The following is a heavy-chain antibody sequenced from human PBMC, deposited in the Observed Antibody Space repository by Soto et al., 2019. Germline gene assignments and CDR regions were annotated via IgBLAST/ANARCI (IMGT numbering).Heavy chain of an antibody. V-gene: IGHV3-53*04. CDR2: IYSGGST. J-gene: IGHJ5*02. D-gene: IGHD2-21*02. Sequence: PGGSLRLSCAASGFTFSDYYMSWIRQAPGKGLEWVSVIYSGGSTYYADSVKGRFTISRHNSKNTLYLQMNSLRAEDTAVYYCARGRDCGGDCPNWFDPRGQGTLVTVPS. CDR1: GFTFSDYY. CDR3: ARGRDCGGDCPNWFDP.